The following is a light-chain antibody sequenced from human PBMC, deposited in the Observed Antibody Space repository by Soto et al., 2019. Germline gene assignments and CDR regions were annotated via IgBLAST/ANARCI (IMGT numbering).Light chain of an antibody. CDR3: QQYGSS. V-gene: IGKV3-20*01. Sequence: EIVLTQSPGTLSLSPGEIATLSCRASQSVSSSYLAWYQQKPGQAPRLLIYGASSRATGIPDRFSGSGSGTDFTLTISRLEPEEFAVYYCQQYGSSFGGGTKVDIK. J-gene: IGKJ4*01. CDR2: GAS. CDR1: QSVSSSY.